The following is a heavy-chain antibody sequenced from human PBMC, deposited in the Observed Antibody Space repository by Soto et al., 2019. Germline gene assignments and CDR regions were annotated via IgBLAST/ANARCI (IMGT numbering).Heavy chain of an antibody. CDR2: IYYSGST. D-gene: IGHD3-22*01. CDR1: GGSISSGDYY. CDR3: ARDRRYYDSSGYPTTGGFDY. V-gene: IGHV4-30-4*01. J-gene: IGHJ4*02. Sequence: QVQLQESGPGLVKPSQTLSLTCTVSGGSISSGDYYWSWIRQPPGKGLEWIGYIYYSGSTYYNPSLKSRGTISVDTSKNQFSLKLSSVTAADTAVYYCARDRRYYDSSGYPTTGGFDYWGQGTLVTVSS.